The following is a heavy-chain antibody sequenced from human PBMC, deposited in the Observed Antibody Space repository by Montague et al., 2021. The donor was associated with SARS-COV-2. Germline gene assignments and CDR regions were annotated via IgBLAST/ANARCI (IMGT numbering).Heavy chain of an antibody. V-gene: IGHV4-39*02. CDR3: AGEMATVVNYYYYGMDV. J-gene: IGHJ6*02. CDR2: IYYSGST. Sequence: SETLSLTCTVSGGSVSSSSYYWGWIRQPPEKGLEWIGSIYYSGSTYYNPSLKSRVTTSVDTSKNQFSLKLSSVTAADTAVYYCAGEMATVVNYYYYGMDVWGQGTTVTVSS. D-gene: IGHD5-24*01. CDR1: GGSVSSSSYY.